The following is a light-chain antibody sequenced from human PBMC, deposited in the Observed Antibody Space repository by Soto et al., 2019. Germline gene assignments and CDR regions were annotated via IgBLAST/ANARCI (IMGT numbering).Light chain of an antibody. CDR1: QDISSY. J-gene: IGKJ4*01. Sequence: DIQLTQSPSFLSASIGDRVSITCRASQDISSYLAWYQRKPGKAPKLLIYGASTLQSGVPSSFSGSGSGTEFPLTISSLQPEDFATYYCQQLYSSPLTFGGGTKVEIK. V-gene: IGKV1-9*01. CDR3: QQLYSSPLT. CDR2: GAS.